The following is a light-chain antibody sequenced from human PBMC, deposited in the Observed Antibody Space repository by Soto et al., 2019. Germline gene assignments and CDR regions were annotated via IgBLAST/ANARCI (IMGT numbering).Light chain of an antibody. J-gene: IGKJ4*01. CDR3: QQYKSYPLT. Sequence: DIQMAQSPSTLSASVGDRVTITCRASQSISSWLAWYQQKPGKAPNLLIYKASTSESGVPSRFSGSGSGTEFTLTISSLQPDDFATYYCQQYKSYPLTFGGGTKVDNK. CDR2: KAS. V-gene: IGKV1-5*03. CDR1: QSISSW.